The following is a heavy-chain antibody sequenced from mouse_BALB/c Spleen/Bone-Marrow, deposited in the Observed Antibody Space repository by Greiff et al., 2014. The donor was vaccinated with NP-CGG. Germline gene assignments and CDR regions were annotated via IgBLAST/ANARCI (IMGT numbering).Heavy chain of an antibody. D-gene: IGHD2-2*01. J-gene: IGHJ4*01. V-gene: IGHV1-5*01. CDR1: GYSFTSYW. CDR2: IYPGNSDT. CDR3: TNGYDYYAMDY. Sequence: DVQLQESGTVLARPGASVKMSCKASGYSFTSYWMHWVKQRPGQCLEWIGAIYPGNSDTSYNQKFKGKAKLTAVTSASTAYMELSSLTNEDSAVYYCTNGYDYYAMDYWGQGTSVTVSS.